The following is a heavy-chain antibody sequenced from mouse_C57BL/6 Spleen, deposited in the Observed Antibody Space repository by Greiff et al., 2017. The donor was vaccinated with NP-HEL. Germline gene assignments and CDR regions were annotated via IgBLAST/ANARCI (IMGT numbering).Heavy chain of an antibody. V-gene: IGHV1-4*01. CDR3: ARQLGERTRYFDY. D-gene: IGHD4-1*01. Sequence: QVQLQQSGAELARPGASVKMSCKASGYTFTSYTMHWVKQRPGQGLEWIGYINPSSGYTKYNQKFKDKATLTADKSSSTDYMQLSSLTSEDSAVYYCARQLGERTRYFDYWGQGTTLTVSS. CDR1: GYTFTSYT. CDR2: INPSSGYT. J-gene: IGHJ2*01.